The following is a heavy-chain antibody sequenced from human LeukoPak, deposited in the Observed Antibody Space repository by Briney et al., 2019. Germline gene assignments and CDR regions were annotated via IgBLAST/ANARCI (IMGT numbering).Heavy chain of an antibody. J-gene: IGHJ4*02. CDR2: VTKSGGGT. V-gene: IGHV3-23*01. D-gene: IGHD3-3*02. CDR3: AKLSRIGNVDY. CDR1: GFTFSSYA. Sequence: GGSLRLSCTASGFTFSSYAMSWVRQAPGKGPEWVSGVTKSGGGTEPADSVKGRVSISRDNSKNTLYLQMNSLRAEDTALYYCAKLSRIGNVDYWGQGTLVTVSS.